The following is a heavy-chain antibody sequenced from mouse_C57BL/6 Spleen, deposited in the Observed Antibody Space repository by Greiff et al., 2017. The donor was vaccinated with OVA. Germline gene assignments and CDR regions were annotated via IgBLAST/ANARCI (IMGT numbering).Heavy chain of an antibody. D-gene: IGHD3-2*01. CDR2: ISYDGSN. J-gene: IGHJ2*01. CDR3: ARAGDSSGFDY. V-gene: IGHV3-6*01. Sequence: EVQLQESGPGLVKPSQSLSLTCSVTGYSITSGYYWNWIRQFPGNKLEWMGYISYDGSNNYNPSLKNRISITRDTSKNQFFLKLNSVTTEDTATYYCARAGDSSGFDYWGQGTTLTVSS. CDR1: GYSITSGYY.